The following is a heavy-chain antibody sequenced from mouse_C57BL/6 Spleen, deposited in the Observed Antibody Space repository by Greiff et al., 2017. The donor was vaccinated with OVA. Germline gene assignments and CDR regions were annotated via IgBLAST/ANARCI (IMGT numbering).Heavy chain of an antibody. Sequence: VQLQQSGPELVKPGASVKISCKASGYSFTGYYMNWVKQSPEKSLEWIGEINPSTGGTTYNQKFKAKATLTVDKSSSTAYMQLKSLTSEDSAVYYCARLVYYGRSYGYAMDYWGQGTSVTVSS. CDR1: GYSFTGYY. V-gene: IGHV1-42*01. J-gene: IGHJ4*01. CDR2: INPSTGGT. CDR3: ARLVYYGRSYGYAMDY. D-gene: IGHD1-1*01.